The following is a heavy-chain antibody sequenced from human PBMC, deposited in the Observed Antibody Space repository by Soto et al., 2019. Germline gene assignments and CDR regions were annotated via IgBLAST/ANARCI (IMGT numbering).Heavy chain of an antibody. V-gene: IGHV4-31*03. D-gene: IGHD6-13*01. Sequence: SETLSLTCTVSGGSISRGSYYWSWIRQRPGKGPEWIGHIYYSGSTYYSPSLMSRITISVDTSKNQFSLKLSSVTAADTAVYYCARGATSSWQHNWFDPWGQGTLVTVSS. J-gene: IGHJ5*02. CDR2: IYYSGST. CDR3: ARGATSSWQHNWFDP. CDR1: GGSISRGSYY.